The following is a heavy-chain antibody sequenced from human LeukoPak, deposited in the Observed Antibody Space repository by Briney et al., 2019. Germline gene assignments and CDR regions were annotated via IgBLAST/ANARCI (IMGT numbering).Heavy chain of an antibody. CDR3: ARDRGDGYNWGSRNWFDP. CDR1: GYTFTSYG. V-gene: IGHV1-18*01. D-gene: IGHD5-24*01. J-gene: IGHJ5*02. CDR2: ISAYNGNT. Sequence: GASVKVSCKASGYTFTSYGISWVRQAPGQGLEWMGWISAYNGNTNYAQKLQGRVTMTTDTSTSTAYMELSSLRSEDTAVYYCARDRGDGYNWGSRNWFDPWGQGTLVTVSS.